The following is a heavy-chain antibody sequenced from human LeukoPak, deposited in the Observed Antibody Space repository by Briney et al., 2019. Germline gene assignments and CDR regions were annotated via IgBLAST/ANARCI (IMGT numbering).Heavy chain of an antibody. D-gene: IGHD1-26*01. CDR3: ARDWVGATSYYYYMDV. CDR1: GYTFTSYD. CDR2: MNPNSGNT. Sequence: GASVKVSCKASGYTFTSYDINWVRQATGQGHEWMGWMNPNSGNTGYAQKFQGRVTITRNTSISTAYMELSSLRSEDTAVYYCARDWVGATSYYYYMDVWGKGTTVTVSS. J-gene: IGHJ6*03. V-gene: IGHV1-8*03.